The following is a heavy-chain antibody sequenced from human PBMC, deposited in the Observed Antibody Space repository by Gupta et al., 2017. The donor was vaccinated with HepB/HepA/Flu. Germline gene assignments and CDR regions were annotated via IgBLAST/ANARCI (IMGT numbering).Heavy chain of an antibody. CDR1: GGLVSTSAYH. Sequence: QLHLQEPGPGLVKLSDTLSLTCTASGGLVSTSAYHLGWIRQPPGKGLEWIGSIYYSGNTYYNPSLKSRITISVDTSKNQFSLKLTSVTAADTAIYYCARHFAPYYYYYYMDVWGKGTTVTVSS. J-gene: IGHJ6*03. CDR3: ARHFAPYYYYYYMDV. CDR2: IYYSGNT. V-gene: IGHV4-39*01.